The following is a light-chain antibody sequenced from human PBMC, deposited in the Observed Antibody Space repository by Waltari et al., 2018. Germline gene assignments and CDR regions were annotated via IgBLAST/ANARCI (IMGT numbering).Light chain of an antibody. CDR2: DAS. J-gene: IGKJ5*01. CDR3: QQRSNWPIT. V-gene: IGKV3-11*01. Sequence: SPGERASLSGRASQSVSSYLAWYQQKPGQAPRRLIYDASNRATGIPARFSGSGSGTDFTLTISSLEPEDFAVYYGQQRSNWPITFGQGTRLGIK. CDR1: QSVSSY.